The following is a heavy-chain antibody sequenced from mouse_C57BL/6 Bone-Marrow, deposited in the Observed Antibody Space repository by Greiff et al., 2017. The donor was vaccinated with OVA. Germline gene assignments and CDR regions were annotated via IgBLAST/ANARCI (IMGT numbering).Heavy chain of an antibody. J-gene: IGHJ2*01. V-gene: IGHV1-26*01. CDR1: GYTFTDYY. CDR2: INPNNGGT. D-gene: IGHD1-3*01. CDR3: AKPRPKSGFDY. Sequence: VQLQQSGPELVKPGASVKISCKASGYTFTDYYMNWVKQSHGKSLEWIGDINPNNGGTSYNQKFKGKATLTVDKSSSTAYMELRSLTSEDSAVYYCAKPRPKSGFDYWGQGTTLTVSS.